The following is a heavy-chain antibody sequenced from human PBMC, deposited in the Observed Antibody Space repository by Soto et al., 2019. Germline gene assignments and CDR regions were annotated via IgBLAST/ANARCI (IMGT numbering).Heavy chain of an antibody. CDR1: GFTFSSYA. V-gene: IGHV3-23*01. CDR3: AKDSVLRYFDWLLSQFDY. J-gene: IGHJ4*02. CDR2: ISGSGGST. Sequence: GGSLRLSCAASGFTFSSYAMSWVRQAPGKGLEWVSAISGSGGSTYYADSVKGRFTISRDNSKNTLYLQMNSLRAEDTAVYYCAKDSVLRYFDWLLSQFDYWGQGTLVTVSS. D-gene: IGHD3-9*01.